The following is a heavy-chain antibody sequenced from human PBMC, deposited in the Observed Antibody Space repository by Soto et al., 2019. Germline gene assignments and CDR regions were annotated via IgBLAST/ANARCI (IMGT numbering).Heavy chain of an antibody. D-gene: IGHD5-12*01. CDR3: ERLKGNSWLVF. V-gene: IGHV6-1*01. CDR2: TYYRSKWYN. Sequence: SQTLSLTCAISGDSVSSSSVTWNWIRQSPSRGLEWLGRTYYRSKWYNDYAESVKSRITMNPDTSKNQFSLHLNSVTPEDAAVYYCERLKGNSWLVFWGQGTLVTVSS. J-gene: IGHJ4*02. CDR1: GDSVSSSSVT.